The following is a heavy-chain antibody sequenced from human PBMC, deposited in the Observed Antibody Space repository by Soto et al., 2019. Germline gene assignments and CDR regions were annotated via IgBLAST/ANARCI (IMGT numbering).Heavy chain of an antibody. CDR2: INAGNGNT. V-gene: IGHV1-3*01. CDR1: GYTFTSYA. CDR3: ARGRGIAAAGPSDY. J-gene: IGHJ4*02. Sequence: GASVKVSCKASGYTFTSYAMHWVRQAPGQRLEWMGWINAGNGNTKYSQKFQGRVTITRDTSASTAYMELSSLRSEDTAVYYCARGRGIAAAGPSDYWGQGTLVTVSS. D-gene: IGHD6-13*01.